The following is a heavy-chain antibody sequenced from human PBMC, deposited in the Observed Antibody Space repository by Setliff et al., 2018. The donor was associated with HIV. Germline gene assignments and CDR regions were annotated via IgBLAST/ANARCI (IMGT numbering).Heavy chain of an antibody. D-gene: IGHD3-22*01. CDR3: ARRAEDYYDTSGYYYGYYFDY. V-gene: IGHV4-39*07. CDR1: GGSFNIAKTF. Sequence: SETLSLTCAVSGGSFNIAKTFWGWVRQPPGKGLEWIGSIHRSGTVYFNPSLKSRVTISVDTTKNQFSLKVKSVTAADTAVYYCARRAEDYYDTSGYYYGYYFDYWGQGTLVTISS. CDR2: IHRSGTV. J-gene: IGHJ4*02.